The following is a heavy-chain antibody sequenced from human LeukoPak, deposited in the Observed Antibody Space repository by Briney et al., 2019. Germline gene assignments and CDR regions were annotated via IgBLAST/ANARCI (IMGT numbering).Heavy chain of an antibody. CDR1: GFTFSSYG. D-gene: IGHD6-19*01. CDR3: TKINRGEVAGHFDY. V-gene: IGHV3-23*01. Sequence: GGTLRLSCAGSGFTFSSYGMSWVRQAPGKGLEWVSCIRGSGTSTYYADSVKGRFIISRDNSKNTLYLQMNSLRAEDTALYYCTKINRGEVAGHFDYWGQGTLVTVSS. CDR2: IRGSGTST. J-gene: IGHJ4*02.